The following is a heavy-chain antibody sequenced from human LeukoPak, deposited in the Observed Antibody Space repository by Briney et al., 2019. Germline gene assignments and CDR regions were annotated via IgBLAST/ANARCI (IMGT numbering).Heavy chain of an antibody. J-gene: IGHJ6*02. CDR1: GGSMSSSSYY. V-gene: IGHV4-39*01. CDR2: IYNRGST. CDR3: AGDGSGSYGYYYYGMDV. Sequence: SETLSLTCTVSGGSMSSSSYYWGWIRQPPGKGLEWIGNIYNRGSTYYNPSLKSRVTISVDTSKNQFSLKLNSVTAADTAVYYCAGDGSGSYGYYYYGMDVWGQGTTVTVSS. D-gene: IGHD3-10*01.